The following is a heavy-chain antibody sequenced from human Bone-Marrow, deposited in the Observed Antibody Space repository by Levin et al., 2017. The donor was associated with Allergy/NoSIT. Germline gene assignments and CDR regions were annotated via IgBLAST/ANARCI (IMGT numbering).Heavy chain of an antibody. CDR2: IYPGDSDA. CDR3: ARLKSIATMHGGGRGFDY. D-gene: IGHD6-6*01. CDR1: GYNFGTSW. J-gene: IGHJ4*02. Sequence: PGGSLRLSCEGFGYNFGTSWIGWVRQKPGKGLEWMGIIYPGDSDARYSPSFQGHVTISVDKSISTTYLQWSRVKASDTAIYYCARLKSIATMHGGGRGFDYWGLGTLVTVSS. V-gene: IGHV5-51*01.